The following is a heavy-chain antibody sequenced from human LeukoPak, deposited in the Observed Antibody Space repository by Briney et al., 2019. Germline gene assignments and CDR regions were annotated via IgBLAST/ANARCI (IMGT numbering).Heavy chain of an antibody. D-gene: IGHD2-21*02. CDR2: IDWDDDE. CDR1: GGYISNYYW. V-gene: IGHV2-70*11. Sequence: TLSLTCTVSGGYISNYYWSWIRQPPGKALEWLARIDWDDDEYYSTSLKTRLTISKDTSKNQVVLTMANMDPVDTATYYCARIRTTDCSDDYWGQGTLVTVSS. J-gene: IGHJ4*02. CDR3: ARIRTTDCSDDY.